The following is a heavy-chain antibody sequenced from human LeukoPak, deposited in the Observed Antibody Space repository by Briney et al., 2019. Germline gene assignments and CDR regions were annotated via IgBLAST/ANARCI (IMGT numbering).Heavy chain of an antibody. D-gene: IGHD4-11*01. V-gene: IGHV3-74*01. CDR2: INSDGSST. CDR3: ARDRNYWSDP. J-gene: IGHJ5*02. Sequence: HSGGSLRLSCAASGFTFSSYWMHWVRHAPGKGLVWVSRINSDGSSTNSADSVKGRFTISRDHAKNTLYLQMNSLRAEATAVYYCARDRNYWSDPWGQGTLVTVSS. CDR1: GFTFSSYW.